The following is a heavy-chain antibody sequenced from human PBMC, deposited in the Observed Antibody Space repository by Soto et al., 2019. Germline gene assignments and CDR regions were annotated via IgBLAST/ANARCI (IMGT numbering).Heavy chain of an antibody. CDR1: GFIFSNFG. D-gene: IGHD6-19*01. J-gene: IGHJ6*02. V-gene: IGHV3-33*01. CDR3: ARDDFPGITVATYCLDV. CDR2: IWYDGSNE. Sequence: QVQLVESGGGVVQPGRSLRLSCAASGFIFSNFGMHWVRQAPGKGLEWVAVIWYDGSNEYYADSVKGRFTISKDNSKNMLYLQMNRLRAEDTGVYYCARDDFPGITVATYCLDVWGQGTTVTVSS.